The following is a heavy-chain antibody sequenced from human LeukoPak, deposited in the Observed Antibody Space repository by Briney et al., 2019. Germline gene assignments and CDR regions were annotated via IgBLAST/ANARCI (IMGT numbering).Heavy chain of an antibody. CDR2: IYYSGST. V-gene: IGHV4-39*07. D-gene: IGHD6-19*01. J-gene: IGHJ4*02. CDR1: GGSISSSSYY. CDR3: ARDWRIAVAGTLFDY. Sequence: SETLSLICTVSGGSISSSSYYWGWIRQPPGKGLEWIGSIYYSGSTYYNPSLKSRVTISVDTSKNQFSLKLSSVTAADTAVYYCARDWRIAVAGTLFDYWGQGTLVTVSS.